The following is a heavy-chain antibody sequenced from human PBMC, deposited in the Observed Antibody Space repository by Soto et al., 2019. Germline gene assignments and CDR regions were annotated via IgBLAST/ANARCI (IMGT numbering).Heavy chain of an antibody. D-gene: IGHD6-6*01. CDR1: GFTFSSYA. CDR2: ISGSGGST. V-gene: IGHV3-23*01. J-gene: IGHJ4*02. Sequence: GGSLRLSCAASGFTFSSYAMSWVRQAPGKGLEWVSAISGSGGSTYYADSVKGRFTISRDNSKNTLYLQMNSLRAEDTAVYYCATRPSSIAARPVDYWGQGTLVTVSS. CDR3: ATRPSSIAARPVDY.